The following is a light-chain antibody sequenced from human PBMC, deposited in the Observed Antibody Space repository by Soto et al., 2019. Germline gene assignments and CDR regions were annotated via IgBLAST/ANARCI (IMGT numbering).Light chain of an antibody. Sequence: SALIQPPSASGSPGQSVTISCTGTRRDIGGYDFVSWYQQHPGKAPKLMISEVSKRPSGVPDRFSGSKSGNTASLTISSLQTDDEADYYCCSFAGGTNLVFGTGTKVTVL. V-gene: IGLV2-8*01. CDR2: EVS. J-gene: IGLJ1*01. CDR1: RRDIGGYDF. CDR3: CSFAGGTNLV.